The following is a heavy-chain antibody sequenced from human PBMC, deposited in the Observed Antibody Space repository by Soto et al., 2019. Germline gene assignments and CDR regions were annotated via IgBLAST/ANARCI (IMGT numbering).Heavy chain of an antibody. D-gene: IGHD1-26*01. CDR1: GGSISSSSYY. Sequence: PSETLSLTCTVSGGSISSSSYYWGWIRQPPGKGLEWIGSIYYSGSTYYNPSLKSRVTISVDTSKNQFSLKLSSVTAADTAVYYCARQRAEWELLRGCWFDPWGQGTLVTVSS. J-gene: IGHJ5*02. V-gene: IGHV4-39*01. CDR2: IYYSGST. CDR3: ARQRAEWELLRGCWFDP.